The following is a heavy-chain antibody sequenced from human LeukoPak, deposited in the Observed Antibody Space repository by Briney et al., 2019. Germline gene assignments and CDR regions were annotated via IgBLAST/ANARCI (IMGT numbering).Heavy chain of an antibody. CDR2: IKQDGSEK. CDR3: AKERVRCSSTSCYPDAFDI. CDR1: GFTFSTYW. Sequence: GGSLRLSCAASGFTFSTYWMSWVRQAPGKGLEWVANIKQDGSEKYYVDSVKGRFTISRDNSKNTLYLQMNSLRAEDTAVYYCAKERVRCSSTSCYPDAFDIWGQGTMVTVSS. J-gene: IGHJ3*02. D-gene: IGHD2-2*01. V-gene: IGHV3-7*03.